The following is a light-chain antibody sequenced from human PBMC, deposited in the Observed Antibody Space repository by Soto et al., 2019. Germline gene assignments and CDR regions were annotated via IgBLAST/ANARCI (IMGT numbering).Light chain of an antibody. CDR3: AAWDDRLNGHV. J-gene: IGLJ1*01. CDR1: SSNIGSTA. V-gene: IGLV1-44*01. Sequence: QSVLTQPPSASGTPGQRVTISCSGSSSNIGSTAVNWYQQLPGTAPKLLIYRNNQRPSGVPDRFSGSKSGTSASLAISGLQSEDEADYYCAAWDDRLNGHVFGTGTKLTVL. CDR2: RNN.